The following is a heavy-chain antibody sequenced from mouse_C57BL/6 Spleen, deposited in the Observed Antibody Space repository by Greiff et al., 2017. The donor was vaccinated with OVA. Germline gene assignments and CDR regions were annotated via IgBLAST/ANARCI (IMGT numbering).Heavy chain of an antibody. V-gene: IGHV1-39*01. J-gene: IGHJ2*01. CDR3: AGADDCYGSSLDY. CDR1: GYSFTDYN. CDR2: FNPNYGTT. D-gene: IGHD1-1*01. Sequence: VQLQQSGPELVKPGASVKISCKASGYSFTDYNMNWVKQSNGKSLEWIGVFNPNYGTTSYNEKFKGKATLTVDQSSSTAYMQLNSLTSEDAAVDDCAGADDCYGSSLDYWGQGTTLTVSS.